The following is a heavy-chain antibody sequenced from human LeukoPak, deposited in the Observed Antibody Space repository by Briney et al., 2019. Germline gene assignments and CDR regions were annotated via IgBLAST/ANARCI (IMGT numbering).Heavy chain of an antibody. Sequence: PGGSLRLSCAASGFTFSSYSMNWVRHAPGKGLEWVSSISSSSSYIYYADSVKGRFTISRDNAKNMLYLQMNSLRAEDTAVYYCARASYCGGDCSDAFDIWGQGTMVTVSS. CDR3: ARASYCGGDCSDAFDI. J-gene: IGHJ3*02. D-gene: IGHD2-21*02. CDR2: ISSSSSYI. CDR1: GFTFSSYS. V-gene: IGHV3-21*01.